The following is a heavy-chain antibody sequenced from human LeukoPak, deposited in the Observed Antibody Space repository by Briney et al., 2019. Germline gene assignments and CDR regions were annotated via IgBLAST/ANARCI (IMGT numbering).Heavy chain of an antibody. Sequence: GGSLRLSCAASGFTFSSYSMNWVRQAPGKGLEWVSSISSSSSYIYYADSVTGRFTISRDNAKNSLYLQMNSLRAEDTAVYYCARAVHYYDSLGAAFDLWGQGTMVTVSS. J-gene: IGHJ3*01. D-gene: IGHD3-22*01. CDR3: ARAVHYYDSLGAAFDL. V-gene: IGHV3-21*04. CDR1: GFTFSSYS. CDR2: ISSSSSYI.